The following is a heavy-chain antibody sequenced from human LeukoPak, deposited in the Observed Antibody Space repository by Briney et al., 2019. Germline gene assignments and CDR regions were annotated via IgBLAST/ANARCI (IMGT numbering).Heavy chain of an antibody. D-gene: IGHD3-3*01. J-gene: IGHJ4*02. V-gene: IGHV3-23*01. CDR3: AKDPAIFGVVRYFDC. CDR2: ISGSGGST. CDR1: GFTFSSYA. Sequence: GGSLRLSCAASGFTFSSYAMSWVRQAPGKGLEWVSAISGSGGSTYYADSVKGRFTISRDNSKNTLYLQMNSLRAEDTAVYYCAKDPAIFGVVRYFDCWGQGTLVTVSS.